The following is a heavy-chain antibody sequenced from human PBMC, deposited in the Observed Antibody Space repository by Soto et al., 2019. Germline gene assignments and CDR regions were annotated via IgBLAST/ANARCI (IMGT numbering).Heavy chain of an antibody. CDR1: GYTFTNDF. Sequence: ASVKVSCTTSGYTFTNDFVHWVRQAPGQGLEWMGAINPGSRITNYALKFQGRVTMTRDTSTNTVYLELSSLRSEDTAVYSCARDPNYYDFWAGSYYYHGMDVWGQGTTVTVSS. CDR3: ARDPNYYDFWAGSYYYHGMDV. J-gene: IGHJ6*02. V-gene: IGHV1-46*01. CDR2: INPGSRIT. D-gene: IGHD3-3*01.